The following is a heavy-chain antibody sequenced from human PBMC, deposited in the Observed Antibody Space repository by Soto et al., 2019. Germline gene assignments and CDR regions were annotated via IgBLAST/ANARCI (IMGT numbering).Heavy chain of an antibody. V-gene: IGHV3-23*01. CDR2: ISGSGGST. J-gene: IGHJ6*03. CDR1: GFTFSSYA. CDR3: AKVYCSGGSCYYYYYYMDV. Sequence: PGGSLRLSCAASGFTFSSYAMSWVRQAPGKGLERVSAISGSGGSTYYADSVKGRFTISRDNSKNTLYLQMNSLRAEDTAVYYCAKVYCSGGSCYYYYYYMDVWGKGTTVTVSS. D-gene: IGHD2-15*01.